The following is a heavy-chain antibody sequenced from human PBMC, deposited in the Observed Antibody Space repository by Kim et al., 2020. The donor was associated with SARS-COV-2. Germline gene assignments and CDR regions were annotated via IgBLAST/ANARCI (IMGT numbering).Heavy chain of an antibody. CDR3: ARLYGSGSYYTYYYYYGMDV. V-gene: IGHV4-39*01. Sequence: SETLSLTCTVSGGSISSSSYYWGWIRQPPGKGLEWIGSIYYSGSTYYNPSLKSRVTISVDTSKNQFSLKLSSVTAADTAVYYCARLYGSGSYYTYYYYYGMDVWGQGTTVTVSS. J-gene: IGHJ6*01. CDR1: GGSISSSSYY. D-gene: IGHD3-10*01. CDR2: IYYSGST.